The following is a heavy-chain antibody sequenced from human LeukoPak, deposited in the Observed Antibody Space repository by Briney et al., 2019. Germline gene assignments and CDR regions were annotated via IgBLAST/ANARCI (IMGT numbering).Heavy chain of an antibody. CDR1: GFIFSSYA. J-gene: IGHJ4*02. D-gene: IGHD3-10*01. CDR3: ASDRDSGGRQGYYSDY. V-gene: IGHV3-33*01. Sequence: TGGSLRLSCAASGFIFSSYAMHWVRQAPGKGLEWVAIIYFDGSNKYYAESVKGRFTISRDNSKSMLYLQMNSLRAEDTALYYCASDRDSGGRQGYYSDYWGQGTLVTVSS. CDR2: IYFDGSNK.